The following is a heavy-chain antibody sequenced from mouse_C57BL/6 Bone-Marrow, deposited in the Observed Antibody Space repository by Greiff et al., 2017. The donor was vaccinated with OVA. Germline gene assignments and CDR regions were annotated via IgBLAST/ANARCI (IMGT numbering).Heavy chain of an antibody. CDR3: ARHEVYDPAWFAY. CDR2: FYPGSGSI. CDR1: GYPFTEYT. D-gene: IGHD2-3*01. V-gene: IGHV1-62-2*01. J-gene: IGHJ3*01. Sequence: VQLQQSGAELVKPGASVKLSCKASGYPFTEYTIPWVKQRPGQGLGGIGGFYPGSGSIKYNEKFKAKATLTADKSSSTVYMELSRFTSEDSAVYFCARHEVYDPAWFAYWGQGTLVTVSA.